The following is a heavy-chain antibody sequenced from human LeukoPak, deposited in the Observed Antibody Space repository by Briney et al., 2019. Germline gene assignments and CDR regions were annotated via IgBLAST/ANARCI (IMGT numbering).Heavy chain of an antibody. CDR3: ATATGAGDYGFDP. D-gene: IGHD4-17*01. V-gene: IGHV3-30*03. CDR2: ISYDGSNK. CDR1: GFTFSSYG. Sequence: GRSLRLSCAASGFTFSSYGMHWVRQAPGKGLEWVAVISYDGSNKYYADSVKGRFTISRDNSKNTLYLQMNSLRAEDTAVYYCATATGAGDYGFDPWGQGTLVTVSS. J-gene: IGHJ5*02.